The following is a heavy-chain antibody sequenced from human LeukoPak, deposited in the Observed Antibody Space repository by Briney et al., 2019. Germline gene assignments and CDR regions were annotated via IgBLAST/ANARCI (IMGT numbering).Heavy chain of an antibody. CDR2: IYPGDSDT. J-gene: IGHJ3*02. CDR1: GYSFTSYW. CDR3: ARYVLAAAGHDAFDI. Sequence: GESLKISCKGSGYSFTSYWIGWVRQTPGKGLEWMGIIYPGDSDTRYSPSFQGQVTISADKSISTAYLQWSSLKASDTAMYYCARYVLAAAGHDAFDIWGQGTMVTVSS. D-gene: IGHD6-13*01. V-gene: IGHV5-51*01.